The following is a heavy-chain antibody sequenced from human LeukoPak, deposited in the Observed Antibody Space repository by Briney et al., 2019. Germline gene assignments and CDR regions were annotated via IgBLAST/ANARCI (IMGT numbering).Heavy chain of an antibody. CDR2: ISSSSSYI. J-gene: IGHJ4*02. D-gene: IGHD6-6*01. Sequence: PGGSLRLSCAASGFTFSSYSMNWVRQAPGKGLEWVSSISSSSSYIYYADSVKGRFTISRDNAKNSLYLQMNSLRAEDTALYYCARGRYSSSSGDFDYWGQGTLVTVSS. CDR1: GFTFSSYS. V-gene: IGHV3-21*01. CDR3: ARGRYSSSSGDFDY.